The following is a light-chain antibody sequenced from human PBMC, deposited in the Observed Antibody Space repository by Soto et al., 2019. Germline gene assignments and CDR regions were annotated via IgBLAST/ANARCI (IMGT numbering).Light chain of an antibody. J-gene: IGLJ1*01. CDR1: SSNIGAGYD. CDR2: GNS. Sequence: QSVLTQPPSVSGAPAQRVTISCTGSSSNIGAGYDVHWYQQLPGTAPKLLIYGNSNRPSGVPDRFSGSKSGTSASLAITVLQPEDEADDYCQSYDSSLSGSDVFGTETKVTVL. V-gene: IGLV1-40*01. CDR3: QSYDSSLSGSDV.